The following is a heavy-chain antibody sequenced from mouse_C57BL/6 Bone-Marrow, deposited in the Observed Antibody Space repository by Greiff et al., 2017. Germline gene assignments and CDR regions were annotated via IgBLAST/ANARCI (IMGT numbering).Heavy chain of an antibody. CDR1: GYSFTGYW. Sequence: VQLQQSGPELMKPGASVKISCKATGYSFTGYWIEWVKQSPGHGLEWIGGILPGSGTTNYNEKFKGKATFTADTSSNTAYMQLSSLTTEDSAIYYGERSGAVVDDYAMDYWGQGTSVTVSS. CDR2: ILPGSGTT. V-gene: IGHV1-9*01. J-gene: IGHJ4*01. D-gene: IGHD1-1*01. CDR3: ERSGAVVDDYAMDY.